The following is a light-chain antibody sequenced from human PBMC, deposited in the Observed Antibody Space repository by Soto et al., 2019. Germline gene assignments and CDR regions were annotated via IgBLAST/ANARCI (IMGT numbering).Light chain of an antibody. V-gene: IGKV3-15*01. J-gene: IGKJ1*01. CDR3: QQYHNWWT. CDR1: QSVSSN. CDR2: GAS. Sequence: IEMTQSPATLSVSPGKRATLSCRASQSVSSNLVWYQQKPGQAPRLLIYGASTRVTGIPARFSGSGSGTEFTLTISSLQSEDFAVYYCQQYHNWWTFGQGTKVDIK.